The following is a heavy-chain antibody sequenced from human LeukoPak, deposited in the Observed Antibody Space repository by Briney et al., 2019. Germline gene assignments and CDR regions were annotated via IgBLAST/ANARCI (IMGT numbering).Heavy chain of an antibody. Sequence: SETLSLTCTVSGVSMSAYQWSWVRQSPEKGLEWIGCINTKGETSYNPSLKGRVTTSVDTSKSQFSLRLTSVTAADTAVYYCATSNDAKIAPFDHWGQGAPVTVSS. J-gene: IGHJ4*02. V-gene: IGHV4-4*09. CDR1: GVSMSAYQ. D-gene: IGHD2-21*01. CDR2: INTKGET. CDR3: ATSNDAKIAPFDH.